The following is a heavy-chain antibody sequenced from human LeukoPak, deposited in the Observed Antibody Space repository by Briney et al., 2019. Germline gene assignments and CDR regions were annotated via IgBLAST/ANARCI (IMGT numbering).Heavy chain of an antibody. D-gene: IGHD3-9*01. V-gene: IGHV4-39*07. CDR2: IFYSGST. Sequence: SETLSLTCTVSSGSISTSNYYWGWVRQPPGKALEWIGNIFYSGSTYYSPSLKSRVTISLDTSRNQFSLKLNSVTAADTAVYYCARAYYDILTGLYYFDYWGQGTLVTVSS. CDR1: SGSISTSNYY. J-gene: IGHJ4*02. CDR3: ARAYYDILTGLYYFDY.